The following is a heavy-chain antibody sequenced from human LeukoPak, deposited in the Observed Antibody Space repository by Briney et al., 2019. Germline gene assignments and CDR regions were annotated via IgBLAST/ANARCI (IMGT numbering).Heavy chain of an antibody. J-gene: IGHJ3*02. V-gene: IGHV3-23*01. D-gene: IGHD2-2*01. CDR1: GFTFSSYA. Sequence: PGGSLRLSCAASGFTFSSYAMSWVRLAPGKGLEWVSAISGSGGSTYYADSVKGGFTISRDNSKNTLYLQMNSLRAEDTAVYYCAKDTKGVPAAIGYAFDIWGQGTMVTVSS. CDR3: AKDTKGVPAAIGYAFDI. CDR2: ISGSGGST.